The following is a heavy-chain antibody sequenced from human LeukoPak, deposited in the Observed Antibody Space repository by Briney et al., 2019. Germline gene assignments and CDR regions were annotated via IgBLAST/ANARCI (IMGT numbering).Heavy chain of an antibody. J-gene: IGHJ4*02. CDR3: ARADDVADY. CDR1: GFIFTNHW. D-gene: IGHD1-1*01. Sequence: PGGSLRLSCVAFGFIFTNHWMSWVRQAPGKGLDWVANIKEDESAKFYADSVRGRFTISRDNAKNSVYLEMNNLRVEDTAVYYCARADDVADYWGRGTLVTVSS. V-gene: IGHV3-7*01. CDR2: IKEDESAK.